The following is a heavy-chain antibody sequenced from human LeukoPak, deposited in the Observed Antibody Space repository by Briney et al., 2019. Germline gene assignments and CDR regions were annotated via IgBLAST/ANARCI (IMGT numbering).Heavy chain of an antibody. CDR2: ISYDGSNK. Sequence: GGSLRLSCAASGFTFSSYAMHWVRQAPGKGLEWVAVISYDGSNKYYADSVKGRFTISRDNAKNTLYLQMNSLRAEDTAVYYCARPPLSEYSYGSYYYGMDVWGQGTTVTVSS. CDR3: ARPPLSEYSYGSYYYGMDV. D-gene: IGHD5-18*01. V-gene: IGHV3-30-3*01. CDR1: GFTFSSYA. J-gene: IGHJ6*02.